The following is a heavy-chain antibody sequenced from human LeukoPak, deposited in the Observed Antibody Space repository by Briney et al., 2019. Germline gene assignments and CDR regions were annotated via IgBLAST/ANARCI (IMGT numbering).Heavy chain of an antibody. CDR2: ISYDGSNK. CDR3: RSYYYDSSGYYPPPYDAFDI. CDR1: GYTFTGYY. V-gene: IGHV3-30*16. Sequence: SCKASGYTFTGYYMHWVRQAPGQGLEWVAVISYDGSNKYYADSVKGRFTISRDNSKNTLYLQMNSLRAEDTAVYYCRSYYYDSSGYYPPPYDAFDIWGQGTMVTVSS. J-gene: IGHJ3*02. D-gene: IGHD3-22*01.